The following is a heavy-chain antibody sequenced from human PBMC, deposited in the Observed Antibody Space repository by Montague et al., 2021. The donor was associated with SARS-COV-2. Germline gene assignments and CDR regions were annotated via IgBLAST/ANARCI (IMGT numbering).Heavy chain of an antibody. Sequence: SETLSLTCAVYGGSFSGYYWNWIRQPPGKGLEWIGEINHSGTTNYNPSLKSRVTTSVDTSKNQFSLKLSSVTAADTAVYYCARGVVVVVHRDCPARRGWFDPWGQGTLVSVSS. CDR3: ARGVVVVVHRDCPARRGWFDP. CDR1: GGSFSGYY. D-gene: IGHD2-15*01. CDR2: INHSGTT. J-gene: IGHJ5*02. V-gene: IGHV4-34*01.